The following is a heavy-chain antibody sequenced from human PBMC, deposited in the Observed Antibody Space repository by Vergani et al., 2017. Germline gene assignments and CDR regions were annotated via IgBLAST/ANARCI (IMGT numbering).Heavy chain of an antibody. V-gene: IGHV4-34*01. CDR2: IDHTGRP. CDR1: GGSFTSYH. D-gene: IGHD4-11*01. CDR3: ARVNTETNGHLYYCYYMDV. Sequence: QVQLQQWGGGLLKPSETLSLTCVVNGGSFTSYHWTWIRQSPGEGLEWVGDIDHTGRPDYNPSLKSRLTMSVDKSRNQFSLTLNSLTATDTAIYFCARVNTETNGHLYYCYYMDVWGQGTAVTVS. J-gene: IGHJ6*03.